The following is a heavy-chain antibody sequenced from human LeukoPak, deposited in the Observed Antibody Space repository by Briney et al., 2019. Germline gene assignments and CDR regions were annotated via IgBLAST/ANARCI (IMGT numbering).Heavy chain of an antibody. CDR1: GFTFNNYW. V-gene: IGHV3-7*01. CDR3: ERYLRTAGFFVY. Sequence: GGSLRLSCAASGFTFNNYWMNWVRQAPGKGLEWVANIEQDGSEKYYVDSVKSRFTISRDNAKNSLSVQMNSLRAEDTAVYYCERYLRTAGFFVYWGQKTLVTVSS. CDR2: IEQDGSEK. J-gene: IGHJ4*02.